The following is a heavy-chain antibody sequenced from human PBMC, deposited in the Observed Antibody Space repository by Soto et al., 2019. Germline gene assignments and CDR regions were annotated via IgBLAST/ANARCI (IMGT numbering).Heavy chain of an antibody. CDR3: AKGVPGIAVAGTGYFQH. CDR1: GFTFSFYG. Sequence: GGSLRLSCASSGFTFSFYGIHWVRQAPGKGLEWVAVIWSNGVNEYYVDSVKGRFTSSRDSSKNTLYLQMNSLRAEDTAVYYCAKGVPGIAVAGTGYFQHWGQGTLVTVSS. CDR2: IWSNGVNE. V-gene: IGHV3-33*03. D-gene: IGHD6-19*01. J-gene: IGHJ1*01.